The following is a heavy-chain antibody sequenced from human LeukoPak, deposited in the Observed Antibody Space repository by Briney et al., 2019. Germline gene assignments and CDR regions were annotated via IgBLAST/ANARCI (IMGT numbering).Heavy chain of an antibody. CDR1: GFTFSSYE. J-gene: IGHJ6*04. CDR2: ISSSGSTI. V-gene: IGHV3-48*03. D-gene: IGHD3-10*02. CDR3: AELGITMIGGV. Sequence: GRSLRLSCAASGFTFSSYEMNWVRQAAGKGLGWVSYISSSGSTIYYANSVKGRFTISRDNAKNSLYLQMNSLRAEDTAVYYCAELGITMIGGVWGKGTTVTISS.